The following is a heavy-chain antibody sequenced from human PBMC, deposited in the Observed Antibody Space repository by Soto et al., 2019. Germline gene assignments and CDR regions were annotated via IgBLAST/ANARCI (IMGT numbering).Heavy chain of an antibody. CDR3: ANQQWLPPWVPDY. Sequence: QVQLVESGGGVVQPGRSLRLSCAASGFTFSSYGMHWVRQAPGKGLEWVAVISYDGSNKYYADSVKGRFTISRDNSKNTLYLQMNSLRAEDTAVYYCANQQWLPPWVPDYWGQGTLVTVSS. D-gene: IGHD6-19*01. CDR2: ISYDGSNK. CDR1: GFTFSSYG. V-gene: IGHV3-30*18. J-gene: IGHJ4*02.